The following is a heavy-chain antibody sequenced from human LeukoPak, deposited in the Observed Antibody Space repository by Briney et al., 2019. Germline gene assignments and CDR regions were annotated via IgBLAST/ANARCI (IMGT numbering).Heavy chain of an antibody. V-gene: IGHV5-51*01. J-gene: IGHJ4*02. CDR2: IYPDDSDT. CDR3: ARTSGYNYWEHCDY. CDR1: GYSFTSYW. D-gene: IGHD5-24*01. Sequence: GESLQISCKGSGYSFTSYWIGWVRQMPGKGLEWIGIIYPDDSDTRYSPSFQGQVTISADKSISTAYLQWSSLKASDTAMYYCARTSGYNYWEHCDYWGQGTLVTVSS.